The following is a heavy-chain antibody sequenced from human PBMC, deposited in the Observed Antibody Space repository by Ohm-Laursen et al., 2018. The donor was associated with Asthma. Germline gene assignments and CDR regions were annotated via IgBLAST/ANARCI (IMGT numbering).Heavy chain of an antibody. CDR1: GFNVSTYF. J-gene: IGHJ4*02. Sequence: GSLRLSCAASGFNVSTYFMSWVRQAPGKGLEWVSVIYSGGATYYADSVKGRFTISRDNSKNTLYLQMNSLRAEDTAVYYCASLRITNTKGWGQGTLVTVSS. V-gene: IGHV3-53*01. D-gene: IGHD3-10*01. CDR2: IYSGGAT. CDR3: ASLRITNTKG.